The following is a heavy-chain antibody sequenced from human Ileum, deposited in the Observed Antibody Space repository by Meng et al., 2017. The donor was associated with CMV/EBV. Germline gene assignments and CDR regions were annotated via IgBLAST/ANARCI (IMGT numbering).Heavy chain of an antibody. J-gene: IGHJ5*02. CDR2: IYYSGST. V-gene: IGHV4-39*07. CDR3: ARAGIRRLAARHLYWFDP. Sequence: SETLSLTCSVSGGSISSSSYYWGWIRQPPGKGLEWIGSIYYSGSTYYNPSLKSRVTISVDTSKNQFSLKQSPVTAADTAVYYCARAGIRRLAARHLYWFDPWGQGTLVTVSS. CDR1: GGSISSSSYY. D-gene: IGHD6-6*01.